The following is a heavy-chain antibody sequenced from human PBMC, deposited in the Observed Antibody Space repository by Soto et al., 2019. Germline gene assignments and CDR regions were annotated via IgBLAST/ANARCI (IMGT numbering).Heavy chain of an antibody. D-gene: IGHD4-4*01. V-gene: IGHV1-18*01. CDR2: INPNDGHT. CDR3: AIIGSGDYSGMDD. Sequence: ASVKVSCKGLGYTFTSYGISWVRQAPGQGLEWMGRINPNDGHTNYAQKFQDRVTMTRDTSTTTVYMDLSSLGSDGTAVYYCAIIGSGDYSGMDDWGQGTLVTVSS. CDR1: GYTFTSYG. J-gene: IGHJ4*02.